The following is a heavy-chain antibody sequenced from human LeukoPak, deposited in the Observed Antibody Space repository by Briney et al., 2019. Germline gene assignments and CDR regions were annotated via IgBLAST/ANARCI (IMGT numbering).Heavy chain of an antibody. CDR3: AKGLGATRYDMDV. CDR1: GFTFSSYA. D-gene: IGHD1-26*01. CDR2: ISGSDNSP. Sequence: GGSLRLSCAASGFTFSSYAMTWVRQAPGKGLEWVSAISGSDNSPNYADSVKGRFTISRDNSKNTLYLQMNSLRAGDTALYYCAKGLGATRYDMDVWGQGTTVTVSS. J-gene: IGHJ6*02. V-gene: IGHV3-23*01.